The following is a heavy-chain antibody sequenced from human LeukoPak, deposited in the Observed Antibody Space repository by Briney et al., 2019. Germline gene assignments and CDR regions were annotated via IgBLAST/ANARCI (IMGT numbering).Heavy chain of an antibody. CDR2: FDPEDGET. D-gene: IGHD3-10*01. J-gene: IGHJ1*01. CDR3: ARAPSPRNYYGSGNPLQH. Sequence: GASVKVSCKVSGYTLTELSMHWVRQAPGKGLEWMGGFDPEDGETIYAQKFQGRVTMTEDTSTDTAYMELSSLRSEDTAVYYCARAPSPRNYYGSGNPLQHWGQGTLVTVSS. CDR1: GYTLTELS. V-gene: IGHV1-24*01.